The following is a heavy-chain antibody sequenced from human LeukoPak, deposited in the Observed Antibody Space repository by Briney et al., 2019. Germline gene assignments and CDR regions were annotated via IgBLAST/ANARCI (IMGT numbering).Heavy chain of an antibody. V-gene: IGHV3-11*01. CDR3: AKDQSRDYFRGADY. CDR1: GFTFSDYF. D-gene: IGHD2/OR15-2a*01. J-gene: IGHJ4*02. CDR2: ISLSGSST. Sequence: GGSLRLSCAASGFTFSDYFMSWIRQAPGQGLEWVSYISLSGSSTYYADSVKGRFTVSRDNSKNTVYLQMNSLRAEDTAVYYCAKDQSRDYFRGADYWGQGTLVTVSS.